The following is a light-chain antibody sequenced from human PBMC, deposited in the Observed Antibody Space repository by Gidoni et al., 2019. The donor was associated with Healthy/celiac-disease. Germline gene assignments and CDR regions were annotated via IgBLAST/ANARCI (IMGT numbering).Light chain of an antibody. V-gene: IGKV3-11*01. CDR2: DAS. Sequence: IQFTHSPSTLSLSPVERATLYCMDSQTVSIYLAWYQQKPGQAPRLLIYDASNRATGIPARFSGSGSGTDFNITISSLEPEDFAVYYCQQRSNWLFTFGQGTKVDIK. CDR1: QTVSIY. J-gene: IGKJ3*01. CDR3: QQRSNWLFT.